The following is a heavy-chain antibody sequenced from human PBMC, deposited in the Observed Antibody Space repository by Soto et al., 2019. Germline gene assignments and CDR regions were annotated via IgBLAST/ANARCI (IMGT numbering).Heavy chain of an antibody. CDR3: SSGSWSAETFEV. Sequence: QVHLEQSGAEVKKPGSSVKVSCKAAGGTFSTYTLIWVRQAPGQGLEWMGRIIPMLTVTNSAQKFQGRVTLTADKSTSTALMELTSLTSDDTAVYYCSSGSWSAETFEVWGQGKMVTVSS. D-gene: IGHD2-2*01. CDR1: GGTFSTYT. CDR2: IIPMLTVT. J-gene: IGHJ3*01. V-gene: IGHV1-69*02.